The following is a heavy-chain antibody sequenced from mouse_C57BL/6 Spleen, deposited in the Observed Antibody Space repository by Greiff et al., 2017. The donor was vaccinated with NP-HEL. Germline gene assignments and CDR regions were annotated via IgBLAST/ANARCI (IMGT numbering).Heavy chain of an antibody. D-gene: IGHD2-12*01. CDR3: ARDEGGDYVTLDY. V-gene: IGHV5-16*01. CDR2: INYDGSST. J-gene: IGHJ2*01. CDR1: GFTFSDYY. Sequence: EVKVVESEGGLVQPGSSMKLSCTASGFTFSDYYMAWVRQVPEKGLEWVANINYDGSSTYYLDSLKSRFIISRDNAKNILYLQMSSLKSEDTATYYCARDEGGDYVTLDYWGQGTTLTVSS.